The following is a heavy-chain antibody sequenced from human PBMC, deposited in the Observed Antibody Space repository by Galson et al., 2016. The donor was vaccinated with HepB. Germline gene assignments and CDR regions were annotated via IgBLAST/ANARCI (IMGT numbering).Heavy chain of an antibody. CDR3: ARFSGIEVIRKDYFTY. CDR2: ISGSGGST. Sequence: SLRLSCAASTFTFSAYAMSWVRQAPGKGLEWVSRISGSGGSTNYADSVKGRFTISRDNSKNTLYLQMNSLRAEDTAVYFCARFSGIEVIRKDYFTYWGQGTLVTVAS. D-gene: IGHD3-10*01. V-gene: IGHV3-23*01. CDR1: TFTFSAYA. J-gene: IGHJ4*02.